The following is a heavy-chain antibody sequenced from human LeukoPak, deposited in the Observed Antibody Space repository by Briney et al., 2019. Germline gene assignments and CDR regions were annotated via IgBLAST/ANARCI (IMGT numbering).Heavy chain of an antibody. V-gene: IGHV3-48*04. CDR3: ARDYYDSSGYYYHEYYFDY. CDR2: ISSSSNTI. D-gene: IGHD3-22*01. J-gene: IGHJ4*02. CDR1: GFTFSSYS. Sequence: GGSLRLSCAASGFTFSSYSMNWVRQAPGKGLEWVSYISSSSNTIYYADSVKGRFTISRDNAKNSLYLQMNSLRAEDTAVYYCARDYYDSSGYYYHEYYFDYWGQGTLVTVSS.